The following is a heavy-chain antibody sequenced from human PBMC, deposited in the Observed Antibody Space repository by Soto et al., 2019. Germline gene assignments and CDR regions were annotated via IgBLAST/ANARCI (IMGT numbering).Heavy chain of an antibody. J-gene: IGHJ6*03. V-gene: IGHV4-59*11. CDR1: GGSISSHY. Sequence: PSETLSLTCTVSGGSISSHYWSWIRQPLGKGLEWIGYIYYSGSTNYNPSLKSRVTISVDTSKNQFSLKLSSVTAADTAVYYCARVKGCSGGSCYSAYYYYMDVWGKGTTVTVSS. CDR3: ARVKGCSGGSCYSAYYYYMDV. CDR2: IYYSGST. D-gene: IGHD2-15*01.